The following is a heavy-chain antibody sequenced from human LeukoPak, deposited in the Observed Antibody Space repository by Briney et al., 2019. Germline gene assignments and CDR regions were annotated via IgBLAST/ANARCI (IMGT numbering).Heavy chain of an antibody. Sequence: GGSLRLSCAASGFTFSSYGMHWVRQAPGKGLEWVALIRFDGSNKYYADSVKGRFTISRDNSKNTLYLQSNSLRVDDTAVYYCAKGEGGYRYEIFDYWGQGNLVTVSS. CDR3: AKGEGGYRYEIFDY. J-gene: IGHJ4*02. D-gene: IGHD5-18*01. V-gene: IGHV3-30*02. CDR1: GFTFSSYG. CDR2: IRFDGSNK.